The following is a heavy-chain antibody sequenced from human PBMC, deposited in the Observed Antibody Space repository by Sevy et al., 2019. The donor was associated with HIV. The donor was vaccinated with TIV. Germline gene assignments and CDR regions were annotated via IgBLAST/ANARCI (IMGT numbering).Heavy chain of an antibody. Sequence: GGSLRLSCAASGFAVSRNYISWVRQAPGKGLEWVSDIYAGGSTYYADSVKGRFTVSRDNVKNTLYYQMNSLRVEDTAVYYCASQLGIGAFDIWGQGTTVTVSS. D-gene: IGHD1-1*01. J-gene: IGHJ3*02. CDR1: GFAVSRNY. CDR3: ASQLGIGAFDI. CDR2: IYAGGST. V-gene: IGHV3-53*01.